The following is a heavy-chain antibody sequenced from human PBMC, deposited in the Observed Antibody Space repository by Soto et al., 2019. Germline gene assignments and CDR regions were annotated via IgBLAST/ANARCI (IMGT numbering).Heavy chain of an antibody. CDR1: GYTFTGYY. CDR3: ARDGHPIAVAGSYWYFDL. J-gene: IGHJ2*01. D-gene: IGHD6-19*01. Sequence: QVQLVQSGAEVKKPGASVKVSCNASGYTFTGYYMHWVRQAPGQGLEWMGWINPNSGGTNYAQKFQGWVTMTRDTSISTAYMELSRLRSDDTAVYYCARDGHPIAVAGSYWYFDLWGRGTLVTVSS. V-gene: IGHV1-2*04. CDR2: INPNSGGT.